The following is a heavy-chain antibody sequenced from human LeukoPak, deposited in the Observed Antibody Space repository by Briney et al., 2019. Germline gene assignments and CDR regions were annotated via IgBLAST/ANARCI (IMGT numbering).Heavy chain of an antibody. V-gene: IGHV4-4*07. CDR2: IYTSGST. J-gene: IGHJ4*02. Sequence: SETLSLTCTVSGGSISSYYWSWIRQPAGKGLKWIGRIYTSGSTNYNPSLKSRVTMSVDTSKNQFSLKLSSVTAADTAVYYCASTAGYSGYDYWGQGTLVTVSS. CDR1: GGSISSYY. CDR3: ASTAGYSGYDY. D-gene: IGHD5-12*01.